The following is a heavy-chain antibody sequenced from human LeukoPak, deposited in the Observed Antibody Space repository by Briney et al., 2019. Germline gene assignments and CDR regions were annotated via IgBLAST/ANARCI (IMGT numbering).Heavy chain of an antibody. CDR1: EFTFSSYG. Sequence: PGRSLRLSCAASEFTFSSYGMHWVRQAPGKGLEWVAVISYDGSNKYYADSVKGRFTISRDNSKNTLYLQMNSLRAEDTAVYYCAKECDYYDFWTPAAFDIWGQGTMVTVSS. CDR2: ISYDGSNK. V-gene: IGHV3-30*18. CDR3: AKECDYYDFWTPAAFDI. D-gene: IGHD3-3*01. J-gene: IGHJ3*02.